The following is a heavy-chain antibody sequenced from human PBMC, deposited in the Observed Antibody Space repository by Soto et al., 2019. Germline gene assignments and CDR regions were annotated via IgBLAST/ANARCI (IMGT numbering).Heavy chain of an antibody. CDR2: IIPIFGTA. J-gene: IGHJ6*02. Sequence: QVQLVQSGAEVKKPGSSVKVSCKASGGTFSSYAISWVRQAPGQGLEWMGGIIPIFGTANYAQKFQGRVTSTADESTSTAYMELSSLRSEDTAVYYCARDPGYCSGGSCLGYYYGMDVWGQGTTVTVSS. D-gene: IGHD2-15*01. CDR3: ARDPGYCSGGSCLGYYYGMDV. CDR1: GGTFSSYA. V-gene: IGHV1-69*01.